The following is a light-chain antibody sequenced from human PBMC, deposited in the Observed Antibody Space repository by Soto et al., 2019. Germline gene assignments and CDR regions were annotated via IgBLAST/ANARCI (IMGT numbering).Light chain of an antibody. CDR2: DAS. CDR1: QGINTW. V-gene: IGKV1D-16*01. CDR3: QQYSTYPLT. J-gene: IGKJ4*01. Sequence: DIQMTQSPPSLSAFVGDRVSITFRASQGINTWIAWYQQKPEKAPTSLIYDASSLESGVPSRFSGSDSGTDFTLTISSLQPEDVATYYCQQYSTYPLTFGGGTKVDIK.